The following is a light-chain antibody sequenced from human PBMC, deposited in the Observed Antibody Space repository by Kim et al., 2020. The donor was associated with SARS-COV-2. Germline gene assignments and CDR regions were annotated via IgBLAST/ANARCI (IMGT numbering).Light chain of an antibody. CDR2: GKN. J-gene: IGLJ3*02. Sequence: AWGKTVRITRQGDSLRSYYARWYQQKPGQAPVLVIYGKNNRPSGIPDRFSGSSSGNTASLTITGAQVEDEADYYCNSRDSSGNHWVFGGGTQLTVL. V-gene: IGLV3-19*01. CDR3: NSRDSSGNHWV. CDR1: SLRSYY.